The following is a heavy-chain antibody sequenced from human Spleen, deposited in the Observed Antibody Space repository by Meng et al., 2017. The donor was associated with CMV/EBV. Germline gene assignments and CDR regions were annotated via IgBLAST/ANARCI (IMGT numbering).Heavy chain of an antibody. V-gene: IGHV3-21*01. J-gene: IGHJ3*02. Sequence: GGSLRLSCAASGFTFTIYDMRWVRQATGKGLEWVSSISSSRSYIHYADSVKGRFTISRDNAKNSLDLQLSSLRAEDTAVYYCARERLYQPLWGDALDIWGQGTMVTVSS. D-gene: IGHD2-2*01. CDR1: GFTFTIYD. CDR2: ISSSRSYI. CDR3: ARERLYQPLWGDALDI.